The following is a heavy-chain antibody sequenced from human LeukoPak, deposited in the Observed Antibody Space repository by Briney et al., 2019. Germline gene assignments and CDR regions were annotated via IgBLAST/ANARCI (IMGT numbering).Heavy chain of an antibody. CDR2: ISGSGGST. J-gene: IGHJ4*02. D-gene: IGHD5-18*01. V-gene: IGHV3-23*01. CDR3: ANGPRTAMVSGVDY. Sequence: TGGSLRLSCAGSGFTFSSYAMSWVRQAPGKGLEWVSAISGSGGSTYYADSVKGRFTISRDNSKNTLYLQMNSLRAEDTAVYYCANGPRTAMVSGVDYWGQGTLVTVSS. CDR1: GFTFSSYA.